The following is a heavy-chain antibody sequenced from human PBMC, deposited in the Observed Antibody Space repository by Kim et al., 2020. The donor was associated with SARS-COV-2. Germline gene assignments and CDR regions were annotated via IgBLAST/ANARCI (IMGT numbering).Heavy chain of an antibody. V-gene: IGHV5-10-1*01. Sequence: GESLKISCKGSGYSFTSYWISWVRQMPGKGLEWMGRIDPSDSYTNYSPSFQGHVTISADKSISTAYLQWSSLKASDTAMYYCARRVAYCSGGSCHPFDYWGQGTLVTVSS. CDR1: GYSFTSYW. CDR2: IDPSDSYT. J-gene: IGHJ4*02. CDR3: ARRVAYCSGGSCHPFDY. D-gene: IGHD2-15*01.